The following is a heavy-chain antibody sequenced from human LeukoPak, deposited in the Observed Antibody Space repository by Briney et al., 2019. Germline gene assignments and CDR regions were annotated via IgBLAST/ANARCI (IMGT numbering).Heavy chain of an antibody. CDR2: ISGSGGST. V-gene: IGHV3-23*01. CDR3: AKEELLWFGSLQDYFDY. CDR1: GFTFSSYA. D-gene: IGHD3-10*01. J-gene: IGHJ4*02. Sequence: GGSLRLSCAASGFTFSSYAMSWVRQAPGKGLEWVSAISGSGGSTYYADSVKGRFTTSRDNSKNTLYLQMNSLRAEDTAVYYCAKEELLWFGSLQDYFDYWGQGTLVTVSS.